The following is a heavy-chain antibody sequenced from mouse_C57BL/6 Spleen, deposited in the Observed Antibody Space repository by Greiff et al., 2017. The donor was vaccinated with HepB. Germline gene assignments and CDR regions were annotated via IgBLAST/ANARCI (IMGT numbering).Heavy chain of an antibody. CDR1: GYTFTSYT. V-gene: IGHV1-4*01. CDR3: AREDYYYGSSYWYFDV. CDR2: INPSSGYT. Sequence: QVQLQQSGAELARPGASVKMSCKASGYTFTSYTMHWVKQRPGQGLEWIGYINPSSGYTKYNQKFKDKATLTADKSSSTAYMQLSSLTSEDSAVYYCAREDYYYGSSYWYFDVWGTGTTVTVSS. D-gene: IGHD1-1*01. J-gene: IGHJ1*03.